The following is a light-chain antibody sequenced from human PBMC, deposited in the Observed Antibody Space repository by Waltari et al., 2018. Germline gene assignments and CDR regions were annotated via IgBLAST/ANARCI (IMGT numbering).Light chain of an antibody. CDR2: DTS. J-gene: IGKJ4*01. Sequence: DIVLTQSPTILSLSTGARASPSCRASQSVTNYLAWYQQTPGQAPSLLIYDTSNRATGIPARFSGSGFGTDFTLTISSLEPEDCAVYYCQQRRDWPLTFGGGTKVAIK. V-gene: IGKV3-11*01. CDR1: QSVTNY. CDR3: QQRRDWPLT.